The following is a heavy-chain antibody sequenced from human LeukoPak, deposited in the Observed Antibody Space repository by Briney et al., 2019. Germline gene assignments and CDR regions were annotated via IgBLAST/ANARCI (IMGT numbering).Heavy chain of an antibody. D-gene: IGHD3-10*01. J-gene: IGHJ6*03. Sequence: ASVKVSFKASGYTFTGNYIHWVRQAPGQGLEWMGWISPNNGGTDYAQKFQGRVIMTRDTSISTAYMELSNLRSDDTAVYYCARDYYGSGTGYYMDVWGKGTTLAVSS. CDR1: GYTFTGNY. CDR3: ARDYYGSGTGYYMDV. CDR2: ISPNNGGT. V-gene: IGHV1-2*02.